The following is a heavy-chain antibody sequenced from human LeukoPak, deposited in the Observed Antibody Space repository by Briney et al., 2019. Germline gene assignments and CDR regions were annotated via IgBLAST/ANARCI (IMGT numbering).Heavy chain of an antibody. D-gene: IGHD6-13*01. CDR3: ARQGIAAAGVIFDY. Sequence: SETLSLTCTVSGGSISSGGYYWSWIRQHPGKGLEWIGYIYYSGSTNYNPSLKSRVTISVDTSKNQFSLKLSSVTAADTAVYYCARQGIAAAGVIFDYWGQGTLVTVSS. V-gene: IGHV4-61*08. J-gene: IGHJ4*02. CDR1: GGSISSGGYY. CDR2: IYYSGST.